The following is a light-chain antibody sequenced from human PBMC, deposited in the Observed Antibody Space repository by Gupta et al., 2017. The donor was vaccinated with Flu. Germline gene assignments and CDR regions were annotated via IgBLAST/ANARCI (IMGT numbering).Light chain of an antibody. CDR2: GVS. Sequence: QSSLTPPAPVSWSPGQSIAFSYTGTSSDVGDYNYVSWYQQHPGNAPKLLIYGVSHRPAGIANRFSGSKSGNTASLTISGLQAEDEADYYCISYTSSSTWVFGGGTKLTVL. J-gene: IGLJ3*02. CDR3: ISYTSSSTWV. CDR1: SSDVGDYNY. V-gene: IGLV2-14*01.